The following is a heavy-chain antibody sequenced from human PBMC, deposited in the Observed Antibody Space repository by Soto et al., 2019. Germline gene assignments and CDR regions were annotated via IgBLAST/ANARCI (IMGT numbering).Heavy chain of an antibody. CDR3: ARETYYDFWSGPYYGMDV. CDR2: ISYDGSNK. V-gene: IGHV3-30-3*01. Sequence: QVQLVESGGGVVQPGRSLRLSCAASGFTFSSYAMHWVRQAPGKGLEWVAVISYDGSNKYYADSVKGQFTISRDNSKNTLYLQMNSLSAEDTAVYYCARETYYDFWSGPYYGMDVWGQGTTVTVSS. D-gene: IGHD3-3*01. CDR1: GFTFSSYA. J-gene: IGHJ6*02.